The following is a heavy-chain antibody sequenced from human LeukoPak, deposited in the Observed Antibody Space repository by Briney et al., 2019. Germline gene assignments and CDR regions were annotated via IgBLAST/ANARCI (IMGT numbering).Heavy chain of an antibody. J-gene: IGHJ4*02. Sequence: PSETLSLTCAVYGGSFSGYYWSWIRQPPGKGLEWIGYIYYSGSTYYNPSLKSRVTISVDTSKNQFSLKLSSVTAADTAVYYCASGTYSGDFFDYWGQGTLVTVSS. CDR2: IYYSGST. V-gene: IGHV4-30-4*01. CDR1: GGSFSGYY. D-gene: IGHD2-15*01. CDR3: ASGTYSGDFFDY.